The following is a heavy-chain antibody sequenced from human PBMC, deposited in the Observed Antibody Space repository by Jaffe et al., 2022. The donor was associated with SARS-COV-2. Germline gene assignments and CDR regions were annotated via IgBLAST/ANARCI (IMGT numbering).Heavy chain of an antibody. J-gene: IGHJ4*02. V-gene: IGHV1-46*01. D-gene: IGHD3-3*01. CDR3: ARERSGLKSCDY. CDR1: GYTFSSYY. Sequence: QVQLVQSGAEVKKPGASVKVSCKASGYTFSSYYMQWVRQAPGQGLEWMGVINPSGDYTTYAQSFQGRVTMTRDTSTSTVYMELSSLRSEDTAVYYCARERSGLKSCDYWGQGTLVTVSS. CDR2: INPSGDYT.